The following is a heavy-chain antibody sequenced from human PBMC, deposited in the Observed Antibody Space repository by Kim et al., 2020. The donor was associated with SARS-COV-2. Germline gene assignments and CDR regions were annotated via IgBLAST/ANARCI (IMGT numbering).Heavy chain of an antibody. CDR2: IWYDGSNK. CDR3: AKDDFSGSYGY. V-gene: IGHV3-33*06. J-gene: IGHJ4*02. Sequence: GGSLRLSCAASGFTFSSYGMHWVRQAPGKGLEWVAVIWYDGSNKYYADSVKGRFTISRDNSKNTLYLQMNSLRAEDTAVYYCAKDDFSGSYGYWGQGTLVTVSS. D-gene: IGHD1-26*01. CDR1: GFTFSSYG.